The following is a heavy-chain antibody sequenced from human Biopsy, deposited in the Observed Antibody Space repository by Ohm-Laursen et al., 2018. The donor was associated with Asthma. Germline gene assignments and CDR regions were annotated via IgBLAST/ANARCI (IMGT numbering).Heavy chain of an antibody. Sequence: SLRLSCAAPGFTFSSYGMHWVRQAPGKGLEWVAVISYDGSNKYYADSVKGRFTISRDNSKNALYLQMNSLRAEDTAVYYCASQSSGPDFWSGYYYFDYWGQGTLVTVSS. CDR2: ISYDGSNK. J-gene: IGHJ4*02. CDR1: GFTFSSYG. D-gene: IGHD3-3*01. CDR3: ASQSSGPDFWSGYYYFDY. V-gene: IGHV3-30*03.